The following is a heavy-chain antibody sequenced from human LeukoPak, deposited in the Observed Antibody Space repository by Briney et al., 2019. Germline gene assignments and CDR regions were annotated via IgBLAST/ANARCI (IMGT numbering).Heavy chain of an antibody. V-gene: IGHV3-48*03. CDR2: SSSSGSTT. J-gene: IGHJ4*02. D-gene: IGHD5-12*01. CDR3: ARGPYDSYFDY. Sequence: GGSLRLSCAASGFTFRGYEMNWVRQAPGKGLEWVSYSSSSGSTTYYADSVKGRFSISRDNAKNSLYLQMNSLRAKDTAVYYCARGPYDSYFDYWGQGTLVTVSS. CDR1: GFTFRGYE.